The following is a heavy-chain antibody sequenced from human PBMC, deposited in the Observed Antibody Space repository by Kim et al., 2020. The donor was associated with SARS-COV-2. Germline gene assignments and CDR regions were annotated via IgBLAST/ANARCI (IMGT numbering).Heavy chain of an antibody. D-gene: IGHD3-10*01. CDR1: GGSISSYY. J-gene: IGHJ5*02. CDR2: IYYSGST. V-gene: IGHV4-59*01. Sequence: SETLSLTCTVSGGSISSYYWSWIRQPPGKGLEWIGYIYYSGSTNYNPSLKSRVTISVDTSKNQFSLKLSSVTAADTAVYYCARVASRYYGSGSYSWFDPWGQGTLVTVSS. CDR3: ARVASRYYGSGSYSWFDP.